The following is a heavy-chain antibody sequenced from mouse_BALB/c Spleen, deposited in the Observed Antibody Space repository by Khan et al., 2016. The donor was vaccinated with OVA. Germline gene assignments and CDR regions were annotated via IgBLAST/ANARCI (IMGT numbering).Heavy chain of an antibody. CDR3: ARSITTTKGEYYAIDY. V-gene: IGHV5-6*01. CDR1: GFTFSSYG. J-gene: IGHJ4*01. CDR2: ISSGGHYT. Sequence: EVKLVESGGDLVKPGGSLKLSCAASGFTFSSYGMSWVRQTPDKRLEWVATISSGGHYTYFPDSVRGRFTISRDNATNTLSLQLRSLKSEDTAMYYCARSITTTKGEYYAIDYGGQGTSVTVSA. D-gene: IGHD1-2*01.